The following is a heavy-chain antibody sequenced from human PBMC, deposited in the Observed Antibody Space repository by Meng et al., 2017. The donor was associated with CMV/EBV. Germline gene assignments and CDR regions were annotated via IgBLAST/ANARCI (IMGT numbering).Heavy chain of an antibody. V-gene: IGHV4-61*01. D-gene: IGHD6-19*01. CDR2: IYYSGST. CDR1: GGSVSSGSYY. Sequence: LRLSCTVSGGSVSSGSYYWSWIRQPPGKGLEWIGYIYYSGSTNYNPSLKSRVTISVDTSKNQFSLKLSSVTAADTAVYYCARAVGGSGWYYFDYWGQGTLVTVSS. J-gene: IGHJ4*02. CDR3: ARAVGGSGWYYFDY.